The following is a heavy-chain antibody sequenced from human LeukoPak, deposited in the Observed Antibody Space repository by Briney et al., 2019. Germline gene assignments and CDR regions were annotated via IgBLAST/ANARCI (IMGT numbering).Heavy chain of an antibody. CDR2: IYHSGST. D-gene: IGHD3-10*01. Sequence: SQTLSLTCAVSGGSISSGGYPWIWIRQPPGKGLEGIGYIYHSGSTYYNPSLKSRVTISVDRSKNQFSLKLSSVTAADTAVYYCARGGYGSGSYYNPYFDYWGQGTLVTVSS. V-gene: IGHV4-30-2*01. J-gene: IGHJ4*02. CDR1: GGSISSGGYP. CDR3: ARGGYGSGSYYNPYFDY.